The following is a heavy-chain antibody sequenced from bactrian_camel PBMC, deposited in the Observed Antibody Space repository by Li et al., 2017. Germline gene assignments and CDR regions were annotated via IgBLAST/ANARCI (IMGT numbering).Heavy chain of an antibody. D-gene: IGHD5*01. CDR3: AATTDCYPSPEYNY. V-gene: IGHV3S55*01. CDR2: FDSIGTT. CDR1: GDTYGSYWST. J-gene: IGHJ4*01. Sequence: VQLVESGGASVQAGGSLKLSCTATGDTYGSYWSTACMGWFRQRPGEARELVASFDSIGTTDYSDFVKGRFTISEDNTNNTLWLQMNNLKPEDTAMYYCAATTDCYPSPEYNYWGQGTQVTVS.